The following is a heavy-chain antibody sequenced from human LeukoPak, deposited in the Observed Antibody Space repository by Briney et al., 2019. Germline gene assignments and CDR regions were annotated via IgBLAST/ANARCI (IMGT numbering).Heavy chain of an antibody. CDR2: INGDGREI. Sequence: PGGSLRLSCVVSGFTFSTYWMHWVRQAPGKGLVWVSRINGDGREITYGDSVKGRFTISRDNAKNTLFLQMNSLRAEDTAVFYCARGGPGAYFDYWGQGTLVTVSS. CDR3: ARGGPGAYFDY. J-gene: IGHJ4*02. V-gene: IGHV3-74*01. D-gene: IGHD1-14*01. CDR1: GFTFSTYW.